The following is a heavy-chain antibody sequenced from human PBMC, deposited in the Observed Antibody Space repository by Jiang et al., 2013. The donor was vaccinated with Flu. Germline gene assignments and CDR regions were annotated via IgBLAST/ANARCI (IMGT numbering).Heavy chain of an antibody. CDR2: YLLQWEH. Sequence: WSWIRQPPGKGLEWIGYYLLQWEHQLNPSLKSRVTISVDTSKNQFSLKLRSVTAADTAVYYCARGRSSGRYTDDFDIWGQGAMVTVSS. V-gene: IGHV4-59*01. D-gene: IGHD1-26*01. J-gene: IGHJ3*02. CDR3: ARGRSSGRYTDDFDI.